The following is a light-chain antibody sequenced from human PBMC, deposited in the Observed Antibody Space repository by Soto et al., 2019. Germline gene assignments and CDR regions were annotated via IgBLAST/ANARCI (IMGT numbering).Light chain of an antibody. J-gene: IGLJ2*01. CDR3: AAWYDSRNAVV. Sequence: QSVLTQPPSASGTPGQRVTISCSGSSCNVGSDNANWYHQLPGTTPKLLIYSNNQRPSAVHDRCSGGTYGTTASLAISGLQSDDEDDYYCAAWYDSRNAVVFGGGTKLTVL. V-gene: IGLV1-44*01. CDR2: SNN. CDR1: SCNVGSDN.